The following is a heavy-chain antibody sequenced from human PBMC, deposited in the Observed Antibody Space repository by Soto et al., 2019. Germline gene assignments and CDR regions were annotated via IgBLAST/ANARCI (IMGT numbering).Heavy chain of an antibody. J-gene: IGHJ5*02. CDR2: ISAYNGNT. CDR3: ARGSIAAAGIKIPRRP. CDR1: GYTFPSYG. V-gene: IGHV1-18*01. D-gene: IGHD6-13*01. Sequence: QVQLVQFGAEGKKPGAQVKASCKAFGYTFPSYGITWVRQAPGQGLEWMGWISAYNGNTNYAQKLQGRVTMTTDTSTSTAYMELRSLRSDDTAVYYCARGSIAAAGIKIPRRPWGQGTLVTVSS.